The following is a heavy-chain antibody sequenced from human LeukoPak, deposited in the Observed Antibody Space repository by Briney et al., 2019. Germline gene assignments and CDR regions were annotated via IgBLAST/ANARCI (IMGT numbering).Heavy chain of an antibody. D-gene: IGHD2-15*01. V-gene: IGHV3-30-3*01. J-gene: IGHJ3*02. CDR1: GFTFSSYA. Sequence: PPGGSLRLSCAASGFTFSSYAMHWVRQAPGKGLEWVAVTSYGGSNQYYADSVKGRLTLSRDNSKKTVYLQMTSLRPEDTAVYYCAREWRVVAATSAAFDIWGQGTMVTVSS. CDR2: TSYGGSNQ. CDR3: AREWRVVAATSAAFDI.